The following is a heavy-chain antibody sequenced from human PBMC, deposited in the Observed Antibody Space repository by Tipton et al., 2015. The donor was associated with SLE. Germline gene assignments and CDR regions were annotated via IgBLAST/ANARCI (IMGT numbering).Heavy chain of an antibody. CDR3: ARRIPRTTRSYGMDV. CDR1: GASISSLY. D-gene: IGHD4-11*01. J-gene: IGHJ6*02. Sequence: GLVKPSETLSLTCTVSGASISSLYWNWIRQPPGKGLEWIGEINNSGSTNYNPSLKSRVTISVGTSKNQFSLKLRAVTAADTAVYCCARRIPRTTRSYGMDVWGQGTTVTVSS. V-gene: IGHV4-34*01. CDR2: INNSGST.